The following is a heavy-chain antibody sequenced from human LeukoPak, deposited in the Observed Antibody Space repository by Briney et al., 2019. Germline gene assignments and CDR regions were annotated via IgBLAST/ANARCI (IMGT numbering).Heavy chain of an antibody. Sequence: SETLSLACTVSGGSINSDYWSWIRQPPGKGLEWIGYIYYSGNTNYSPSLKSRVTISVDTSRKQFSLKLSSVTAADTAVYYCARQGYCSGGACYSYFFDYWGQGTLVTVSS. J-gene: IGHJ4*02. CDR1: GGSINSDY. CDR2: IYYSGNT. D-gene: IGHD2-15*01. V-gene: IGHV4-59*08. CDR3: ARQGYCSGGACYSYFFDY.